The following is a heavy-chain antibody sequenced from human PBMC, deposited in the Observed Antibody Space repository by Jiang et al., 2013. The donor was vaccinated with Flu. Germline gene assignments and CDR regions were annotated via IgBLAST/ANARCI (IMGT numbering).Heavy chain of an antibody. CDR2: IYSSGST. D-gene: IGHD6-19*01. CDR1: WLHQYLL. V-gene: IGHV4-4*07. J-gene: IGHJ4*02. Sequence: GLVKPSETPVPHLHCLWWLHQYLLLELDPAAAGKGLEWIGRIYSSGSTDYNPSLKSRVTMSVDTSKNQFSLKLNSVTAADTAVYYCARDGGSSGRHWGYWGQGILVTVSS. CDR3: ARDGGSSGRHWGY.